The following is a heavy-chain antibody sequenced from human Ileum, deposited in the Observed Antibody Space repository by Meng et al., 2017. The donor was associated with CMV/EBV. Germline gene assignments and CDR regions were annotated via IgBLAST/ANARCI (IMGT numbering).Heavy chain of an antibody. CDR2: IIPIFGTA. CDR1: GGTFSSYA. J-gene: IGHJ6*02. Sequence: SVKVSCKASGGTFSSYAISWVRQAPGQGLEWMGGIIPIFGTANYAQKFQGRVTITTDESTSTAYMELSSLRSEDTAVYYCARAPKYSSSYYYYGMDVWGQGTTVTVSS. V-gene: IGHV1-69*05. CDR3: ARAPKYSSSYYYYGMDV. D-gene: IGHD6-6*01.